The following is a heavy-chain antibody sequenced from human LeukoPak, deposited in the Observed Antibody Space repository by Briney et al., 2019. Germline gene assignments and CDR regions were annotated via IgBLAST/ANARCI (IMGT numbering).Heavy chain of an antibody. CDR1: GFTFSGSA. J-gene: IGHJ5*02. CDR2: IRSKANSYAT. D-gene: IGHD4-17*01. Sequence: GGSLRLSCAASGFTFSGSAMHWVRQASGKGLEWVGRIRSKANSYATAYAASVEGRFIISRDDSKNTAYLQMNSLKTEDTAVYYCIRPMATTTAYWFDPWGQGTLVTVSS. V-gene: IGHV3-73*01. CDR3: IRPMATTTAYWFDP.